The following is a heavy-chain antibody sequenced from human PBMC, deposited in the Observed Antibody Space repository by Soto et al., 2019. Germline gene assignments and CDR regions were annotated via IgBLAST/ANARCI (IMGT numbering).Heavy chain of an antibody. V-gene: IGHV5-51*01. CDR2: IYPGDSDT. D-gene: IGHD6-6*01. Sequence: EVQLVQSGAEVKKPGESLKISCKGSGYSFTSYWIGWVRQMPGKGLEWMGIIYPGDSDTRYSPSFQGQVTISADKSISTAYLQWSSLKASDTAMYYCARFIHSSSSVAGRTGFDYWGQGTLVTVSS. CDR3: ARFIHSSSSVAGRTGFDY. CDR1: GYSFTSYW. J-gene: IGHJ4*02.